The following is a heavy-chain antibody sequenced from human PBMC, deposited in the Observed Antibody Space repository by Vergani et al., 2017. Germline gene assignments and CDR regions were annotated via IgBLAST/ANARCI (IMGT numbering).Heavy chain of an antibody. Sequence: QVQLQQWGAGLLKPSETLSLTCTVSGGSISSSSYYWSWIRQPAGKGLEWIGRIYTSGSTNYNPSLKSRVTMSVDTSKNQFSLKLSSVTAADTAVYYCAREDIVVVPAAVEPSYYGMDVWGQGTTVTVSS. CDR1: GGSISSSSYY. D-gene: IGHD2-2*01. CDR3: AREDIVVVPAAVEPSYYGMDV. J-gene: IGHJ6*02. CDR2: IYTSGST. V-gene: IGHV4-61*02.